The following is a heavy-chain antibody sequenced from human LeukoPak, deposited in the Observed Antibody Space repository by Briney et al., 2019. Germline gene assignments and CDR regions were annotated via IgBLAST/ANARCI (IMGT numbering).Heavy chain of an antibody. CDR2: IYYSGST. CDR3: ASEVGGNRADAFDI. Sequence: SETLSLTCTVSGGSISSYYWSWIRQPPGKGLEWIGYIYYSGSTNYNPSLKSRVTISVDTSKNQFSLKLSSVTAADTAVYYCASEVGGNRADAFDIWGQGTMVTVPS. J-gene: IGHJ3*02. CDR1: GGSISSYY. D-gene: IGHD4-23*01. V-gene: IGHV4-59*01.